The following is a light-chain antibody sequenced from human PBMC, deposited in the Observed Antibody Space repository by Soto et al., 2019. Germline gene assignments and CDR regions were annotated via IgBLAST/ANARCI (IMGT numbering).Light chain of an antibody. CDR2: RNN. Sequence: QSVLTQPPSPSGTPGQRVTISCSGRSSNIGSNYVYWYQQLPGTAPKLLIYRNNQRPSGVPDRFSGSKSGTSASLAISGLRSEDEADYYCAAWDDSLSGWVFGGGTKLTVL. V-gene: IGLV1-47*01. CDR1: SSNIGSNY. CDR3: AAWDDSLSGWV. J-gene: IGLJ3*02.